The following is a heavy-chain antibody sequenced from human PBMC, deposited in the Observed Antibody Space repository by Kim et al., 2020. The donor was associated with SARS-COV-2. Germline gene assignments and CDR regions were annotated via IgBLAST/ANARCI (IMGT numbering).Heavy chain of an antibody. V-gene: IGHV3-74*01. D-gene: IGHD1-1*01. Sequence: GGSLRLSCAASGFTFSCYLMHWVRQAPGKGPVWFSRITSDGSSSTYADSVKGRFTISRDNAKNTLYLQMNSLRDDDTAVYYCARGVGTSVLTFEHWGQGT. CDR1: GFTFSCYL. CDR3: ARGVGTSVLTFEH. J-gene: IGHJ1*01. CDR2: ITSDGSSS.